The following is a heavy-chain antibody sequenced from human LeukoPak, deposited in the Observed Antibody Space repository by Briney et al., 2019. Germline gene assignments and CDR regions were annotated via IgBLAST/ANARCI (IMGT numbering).Heavy chain of an antibody. CDR3: ARDRASWSYDSSGYDLYYFDY. Sequence: GASVKVSCKASGYTFTSYGISWVRQAPGQGLEWMGWISAYNGNTKYAQKFQGRVTITTDESTSTAYMELSSLRSEDTAVYYCARDRASWSYDSSGYDLYYFDYWGQGTLVTVSS. CDR2: ISAYNGNT. CDR1: GYTFTSYG. V-gene: IGHV1-18*01. J-gene: IGHJ4*02. D-gene: IGHD3-22*01.